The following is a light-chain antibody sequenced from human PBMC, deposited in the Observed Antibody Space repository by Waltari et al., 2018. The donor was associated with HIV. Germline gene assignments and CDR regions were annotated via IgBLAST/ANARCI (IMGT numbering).Light chain of an antibody. CDR3: DSRDTSGNHVV. Sequence: TCQGDSLSFYYATWYQQKPGQAPFLLVYGQNNRPSGIPDRFSGSSSGNTASLTITGAQAEDEADYYCDSRDTSGNHVVFGGGTKVTVL. V-gene: IGLV3-19*01. CDR1: SLSFYY. CDR2: GQN. J-gene: IGLJ2*01.